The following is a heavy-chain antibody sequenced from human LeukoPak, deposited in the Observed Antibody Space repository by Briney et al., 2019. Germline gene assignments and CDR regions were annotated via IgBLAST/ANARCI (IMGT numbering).Heavy chain of an antibody. CDR3: ARDYIAADDY. CDR2: ISSSGSTI. CDR1: XFTXXXXY. Sequence: AXSXFTXXXXYMRXXXXAXXXXXEWVSYISSSGSTIYYADSVKGRFTISRDNAKNSLYLQMNSLRAEDTAVYYCARDYIAADDYWGQGTLVTVSS. V-gene: IGHV3-11*04. J-gene: IGHJ4*02. D-gene: IGHD6-6*01.